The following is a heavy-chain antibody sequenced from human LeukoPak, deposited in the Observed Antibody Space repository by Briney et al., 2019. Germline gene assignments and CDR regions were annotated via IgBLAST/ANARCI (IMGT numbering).Heavy chain of an antibody. CDR1: GFTFSNYW. V-gene: IGHV3-74*01. CDR3: ARRDSSSLAAFDI. J-gene: IGHJ3*02. Sequence: GGSLRLSCAASGFTFSNYWMHWVRQAPGKGLVWVSRINSDGSSTTYADSVKGRFTISRDNAKNTLYLQMNSLRDEDTAVYYCARRDSSSLAAFDIWGQGTMVTVSS. D-gene: IGHD6-6*01. CDR2: INSDGSST.